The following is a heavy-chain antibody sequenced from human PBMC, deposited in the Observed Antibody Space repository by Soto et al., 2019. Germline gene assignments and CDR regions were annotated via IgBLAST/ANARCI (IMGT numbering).Heavy chain of an antibody. V-gene: IGHV3-33*01. CDR2: IWFDGVKE. J-gene: IGHJ6*02. Sequence: GGSLRLSCAVSGFSFSTYAMHWVRQAPGKGLEWLAIIWFDGVKEYYAESVRGRFTISIDNSKNTVFLQMDTVGAEDSALYYCTRATFDVRDQGTTVTVSS. CDR3: TRATFDV. CDR1: GFSFSTYA.